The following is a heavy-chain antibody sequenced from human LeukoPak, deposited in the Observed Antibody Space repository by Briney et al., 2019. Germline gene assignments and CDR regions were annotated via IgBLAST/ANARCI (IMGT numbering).Heavy chain of an antibody. CDR1: GGSISSSSYY. Sequence: SETLSLTCTVSGGSISSSSYYWGWIRQPPGKGLEWIGSIYYSGSTYYNPSLKSRVTISVDTSKNQFSLKLSSVTAADTAVYYCARTPSGSCTNGVCLTFDYWGQGTLVTVSS. D-gene: IGHD2-8*01. CDR2: IYYSGST. J-gene: IGHJ4*02. CDR3: ARTPSGSCTNGVCLTFDY. V-gene: IGHV4-39*01.